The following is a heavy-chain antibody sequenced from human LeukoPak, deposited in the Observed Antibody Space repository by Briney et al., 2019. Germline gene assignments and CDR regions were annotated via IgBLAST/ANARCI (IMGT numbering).Heavy chain of an antibody. Sequence: SETLSLTCVVSGGSITVDWWTWVRQPPGMGLEWIGEIHHNWGTNFNPSLKSRVTISQDKSKNHFSLEMTSVTAADTAVYYCARGGSYHWNWWGQGTLVTVSS. CDR2: IHHNWGT. CDR1: GGSITVDW. V-gene: IGHV4-4*02. D-gene: IGHD3-16*02. CDR3: ARGGSYHWNW. J-gene: IGHJ4*02.